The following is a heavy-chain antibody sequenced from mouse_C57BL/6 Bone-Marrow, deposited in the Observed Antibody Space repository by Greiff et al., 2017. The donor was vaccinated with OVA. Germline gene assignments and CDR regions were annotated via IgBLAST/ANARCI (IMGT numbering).Heavy chain of an antibody. CDR1: GYSFTGYY. CDR3: ARYHYYYSNLYWYNDV. J-gene: IGHJ1*03. Sequence: VQLQQSGPELVKPGASVKISCKASGYSFTGYYMNWVKQSPEKSLEWIGELNPSTGGTTYNQKFKAKATLTVDKSSSTAYMQLTCLTSEDSAVYYWARYHYYYSNLYWYNDVWGTGTTVTVSS. D-gene: IGHD2-5*01. CDR2: LNPSTGGT. V-gene: IGHV1-42*01.